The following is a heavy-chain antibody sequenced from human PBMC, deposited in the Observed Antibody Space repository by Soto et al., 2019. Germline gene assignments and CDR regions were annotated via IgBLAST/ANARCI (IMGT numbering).Heavy chain of an antibody. D-gene: IGHD3-10*01. V-gene: IGHV3-30*18. CDR1: GFTFSSYG. CDR3: AKDRYYYGSEFSYYMDV. Sequence: GGSLRLSCAASGFTFSSYGMHWVRQAPGKGLEWVAVISYDGSNKYYADSVKGRFVISRDNSNNTQYLLMHSLRAEETALDYCAKDRYYYGSEFSYYMDVWGKGTTVTVSS. CDR2: ISYDGSNK. J-gene: IGHJ6*03.